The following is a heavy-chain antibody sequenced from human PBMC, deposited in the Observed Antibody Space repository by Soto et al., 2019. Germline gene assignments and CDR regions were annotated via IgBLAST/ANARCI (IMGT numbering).Heavy chain of an antibody. CDR3: ARDGYSSSWSLDY. V-gene: IGHV4-59*01. J-gene: IGHJ4*02. D-gene: IGHD6-13*01. CDR2: IYYSGST. Sequence: QVQLQESGPGLVKPSETLSLTCTVSGGSISSYYWSWIRQPPGKGLEWIGYIYYSGSTNYNPSLKSRVTISVDTSKNQFSLKLSSVTAADTAVYYCARDGYSSSWSLDYWGQGTLVTVSS. CDR1: GGSISSYY.